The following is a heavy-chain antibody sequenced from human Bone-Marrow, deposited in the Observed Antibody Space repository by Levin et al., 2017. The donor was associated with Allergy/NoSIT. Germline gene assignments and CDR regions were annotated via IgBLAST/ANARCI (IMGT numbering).Heavy chain of an antibody. J-gene: IGHJ1*01. CDR2: INHSGST. V-gene: IGHV4-34*01. CDR1: DASFSGYY. Sequence: SETLSLTCAVYDASFSGYYWSWIRQPPGKGLEWVGEINHSGSTNYNPSLESRVTISVDTSKNQFSLKLNSVTAADTAVYYCARGGYCSTSCAGRSDFQHWGQGTLVTVSS. CDR3: ARGGYCSTSCAGRSDFQH. D-gene: IGHD2-2*01.